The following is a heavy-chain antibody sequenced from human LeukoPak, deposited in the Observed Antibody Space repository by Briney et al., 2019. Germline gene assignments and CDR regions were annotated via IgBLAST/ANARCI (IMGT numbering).Heavy chain of an antibody. Sequence: GGPLRLSCAASGFTFSSYWMSWVRQAPGKGLEWVANIKQDGSEKYYVDSVKGRFTISRDNAKNPLYLQMNSLRAEDTAVYYCARQVDYSNYGFDYWGQGTLVTVSS. CDR1: GFTFSSYW. CDR2: IKQDGSEK. V-gene: IGHV3-7*01. D-gene: IGHD4-11*01. CDR3: ARQVDYSNYGFDY. J-gene: IGHJ4*02.